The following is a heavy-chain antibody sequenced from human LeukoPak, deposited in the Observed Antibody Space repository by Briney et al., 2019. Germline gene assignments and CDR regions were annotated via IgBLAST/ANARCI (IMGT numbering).Heavy chain of an antibody. V-gene: IGHV3-66*02. D-gene: IGHD2-2*01. Sequence: GGSLRLSCAASGFTVSSNYMSWVRQAPGKGLEWVSVIYSGGSTYYADSVKGRFTISRDNSKNTLYLQMNSLRAEDTAVYYCARERRYRSSTSCHFRSYYYYYYMDVWGKGTTVTVSS. J-gene: IGHJ6*03. CDR1: GFTVSSNY. CDR2: IYSGGST. CDR3: ARERRYRSSTSCHFRSYYYYYYMDV.